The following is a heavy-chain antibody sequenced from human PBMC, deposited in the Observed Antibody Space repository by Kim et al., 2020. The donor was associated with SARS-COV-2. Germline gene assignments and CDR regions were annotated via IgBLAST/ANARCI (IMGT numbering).Heavy chain of an antibody. CDR2: MNPNSGNT. J-gene: IGHJ6*02. Sequence: ASVKVSCKASGYTFTSYDINWVRQATGQGLVWMGWMNPNSGNTGYAQKFQGRVTMTRNTSISTAYMELSSLRSEDTAVYYCARGHRRVLLWFGANPVPANGMDVWGQGTTVTVSS. CDR3: ARGHRRVLLWFGANPVPANGMDV. D-gene: IGHD3-10*01. CDR1: GYTFTSYD. V-gene: IGHV1-8*01.